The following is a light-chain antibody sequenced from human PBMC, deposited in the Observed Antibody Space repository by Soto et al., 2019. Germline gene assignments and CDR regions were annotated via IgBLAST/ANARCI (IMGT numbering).Light chain of an antibody. CDR3: QQVNVYPST. CDR2: AAS. V-gene: IGKV1-39*01. J-gene: IGKJ4*01. Sequence: DLQMTQSPSSLSASVGDRVTITCRASQSISSYLNWYQQKPGKAPKLLIYAASSLQSGVPSRFSGSGSGTDFTLTISSLQPEDFATYYCQQVNVYPSTFGGGTKVDIK. CDR1: QSISSY.